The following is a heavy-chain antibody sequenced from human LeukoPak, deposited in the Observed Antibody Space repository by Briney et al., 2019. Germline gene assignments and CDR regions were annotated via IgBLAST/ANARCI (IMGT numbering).Heavy chain of an antibody. CDR2: INPNSGGT. D-gene: IGHD3-3*01. V-gene: IGHV1-2*02. Sequence: ASVKVSCKASGYTFTGYYMHWVRQAPGQGLEWMGWINPNSGGTNYAQKFQGRVTMTRDTSISTAYMELSRLRSDDTAVYYCARDPTYYDFWSGESQDAFDIWGQGTMVTVSS. CDR1: GYTFTGYY. CDR3: ARDPTYYDFWSGESQDAFDI. J-gene: IGHJ3*02.